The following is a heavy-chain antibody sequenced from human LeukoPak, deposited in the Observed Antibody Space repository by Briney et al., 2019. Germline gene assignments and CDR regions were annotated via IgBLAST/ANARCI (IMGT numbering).Heavy chain of an antibody. D-gene: IGHD6-13*01. CDR2: IYYSGST. Sequence: TSETLSLTCTVSGGSISSYYWSWIRQPPGKGLEWIGYIYYSGSTNYNPSLKSRVTISVDTSKNQFSLKLSSVTAADTAVYYCAREQLVVGFDPWGQGTLVTVSS. V-gene: IGHV4-59*01. J-gene: IGHJ5*02. CDR1: GGSISSYY. CDR3: AREQLVVGFDP.